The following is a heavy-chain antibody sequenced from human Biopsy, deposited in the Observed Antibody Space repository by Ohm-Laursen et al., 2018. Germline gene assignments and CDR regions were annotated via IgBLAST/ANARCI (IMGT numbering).Heavy chain of an antibody. CDR3: AADINVWNVNY. J-gene: IGHJ4*02. V-gene: IGHV1-24*01. Sequence: ASVKVFCQVYGYTLTALSMHWVRLAPGSGLEWMGGFALENGKTIYAQKFQGRITMTEDTSTDTAYMELSSLRSEDTDVYYCAADINVWNVNYWGQGTQVTVSS. D-gene: IGHD1-1*01. CDR2: FALENGKT. CDR1: GYTLTALS.